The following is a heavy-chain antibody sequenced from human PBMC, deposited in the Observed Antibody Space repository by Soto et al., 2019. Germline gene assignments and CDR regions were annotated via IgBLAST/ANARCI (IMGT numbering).Heavy chain of an antibody. J-gene: IGHJ4*02. CDR1: GGSISSGGYS. CDR3: ARRYGSAIDY. Sequence: SETLSLTCAVSGGSISSGGYSCSWIRQPPGKGLEWIGYIYHSGSPYCNPSLKSRVTISVDTSKNQFSLKLSSVTAADTAVYYCARRYGSAIDYWGQGTLVTVSS. D-gene: IGHD1-26*01. CDR2: IYHSGSP. V-gene: IGHV4-30-2*01.